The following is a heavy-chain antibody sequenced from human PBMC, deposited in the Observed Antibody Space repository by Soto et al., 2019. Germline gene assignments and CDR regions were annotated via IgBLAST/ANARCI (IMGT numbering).Heavy chain of an antibody. CDR2: IIPIFGTA. CDR1: GGTFSSYA. CDR3: ARSTGVGENYYYYGMDV. J-gene: IGHJ6*02. V-gene: IGHV1-69*13. D-gene: IGHD3-3*01. Sequence: ASVKVSCRASGGTFSSYAISWVRQAPGQGLEWMGGIIPIFGTANYAQKFQGRVTITADESTSTAYMELSSLRSEDTAVYYCARSTGVGENYYYYGMDVWGQGTTVTVSS.